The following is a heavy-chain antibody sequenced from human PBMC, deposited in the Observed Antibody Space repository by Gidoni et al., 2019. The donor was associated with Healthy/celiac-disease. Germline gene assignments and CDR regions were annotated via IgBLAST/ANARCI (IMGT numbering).Heavy chain of an antibody. D-gene: IGHD7-27*01. CDR1: GFSLSTSGVG. J-gene: IGHJ4*02. Sequence: QITLKESGPTLVKPTQTLTLTCTFSGFSLSTSGVGVGWIRQPPGKALEWLALIYWNDDKRYSPSLKSRLTITKDTSKNQVVLTMTNMDPVDTATYYCAHRRGNWAPGFDFDYWGQGTLVTVSS. CDR2: IYWNDDK. CDR3: AHRRGNWAPGFDFDY. V-gene: IGHV2-5*01.